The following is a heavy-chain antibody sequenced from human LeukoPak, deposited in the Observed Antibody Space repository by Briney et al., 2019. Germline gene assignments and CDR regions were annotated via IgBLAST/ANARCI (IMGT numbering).Heavy chain of an antibody. J-gene: IGHJ4*02. D-gene: IGHD3-10*01. V-gene: IGHV1-69*06. CDR3: ARDRDYGSGSPSFDY. Sequence: SVEVSCKASGGTVSSYAISWVRQAPGQGLGGWGGFIPIFGTANYAQKYQGRVTITADKSTSTAYMELSSLRSEDTAVYYCARDRDYGSGSPSFDYWGQGTLVTVSS. CDR2: FIPIFGTA. CDR1: GGTVSSYA.